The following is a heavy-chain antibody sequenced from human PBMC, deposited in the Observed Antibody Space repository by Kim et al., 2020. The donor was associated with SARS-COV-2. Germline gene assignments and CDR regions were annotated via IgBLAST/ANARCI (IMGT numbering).Heavy chain of an antibody. CDR3: ARLPDISGWPFDS. D-gene: IGHD2-15*01. J-gene: IGHJ4*02. V-gene: IGHV4-59*01. CDR2: IHYSGRT. Sequence: SETLSLSCTVSGGSINNYYWTWIRQPPGKGLEWIGYIHYSGRTNYNPSFTSRFAISVDTSKNHFSLKLTPVTAADTAVYYCARLPDISGWPFDSWGQGTLVTVSS. CDR1: GGSINNYY.